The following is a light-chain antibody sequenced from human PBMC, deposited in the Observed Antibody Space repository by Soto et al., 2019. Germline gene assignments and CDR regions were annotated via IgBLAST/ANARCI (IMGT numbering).Light chain of an antibody. CDR1: SSDVGGYNY. V-gene: IGLV2-8*01. CDR2: EVS. CDR3: SSYAGSNNYV. Sequence: QSSLTQPPSASGSPGQSVTISCIGTSSDVGGYNYVSWYQQHPGKAPKLMIYEVSKRPSGVPDRFSGSKSGNTASLTVSGLQTDDEADYYCSSYAGSNNYVFGTGTRSPS. J-gene: IGLJ1*01.